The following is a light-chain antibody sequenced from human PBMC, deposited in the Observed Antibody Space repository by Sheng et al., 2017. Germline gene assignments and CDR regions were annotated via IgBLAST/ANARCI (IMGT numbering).Light chain of an antibody. J-gene: IGKJ1*01. CDR2: EAS. CDR3: QQYKNYSPWA. CDR1: QSIRSR. V-gene: IGKV1-5*03. Sequence: DIQMTQSPSTLSASVGDRVTITCRASQSIRSRLAWYQQKPGEAPKLLIYEASSLQSGVPSRFTGRGSGTDYTLTISGLQPDDFATYYCQQYKNYSPWAFGQGTKVEIK.